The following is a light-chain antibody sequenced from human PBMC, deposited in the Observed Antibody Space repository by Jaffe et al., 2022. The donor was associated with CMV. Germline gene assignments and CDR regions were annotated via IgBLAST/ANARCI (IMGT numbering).Light chain of an antibody. V-gene: IGKV1-17*01. J-gene: IGKJ4*01. CDR3: LQHNSYPLT. CDR1: QGIRND. CDR2: AAS. Sequence: DIQMTQSPSSLSASVGDRVTITCRASQGIRNDLNWYQQKPGKAPKRLIYAASSLESGVPSRFSGSGSGTEFTLTISSLQPEDFTTYYCLQHNSYPLTFGGGTKVEIE.